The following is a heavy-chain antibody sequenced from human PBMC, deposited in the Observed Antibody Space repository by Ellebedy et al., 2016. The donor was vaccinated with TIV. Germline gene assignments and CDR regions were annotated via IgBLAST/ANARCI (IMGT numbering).Heavy chain of an antibody. D-gene: IGHD3-10*01. J-gene: IGHJ4*02. V-gene: IGHV4-34*01. Sequence: ESLKISCAASGFTFSRHWMHWIRQSPGKGLEWIGMISHRGSTFYNPSLKNRVTISLDTSENQFSLKLSHLTAADTAIYYCAREGVGSFIYGLAYWGQGNLVTVSS. CDR2: ISHRGST. CDR3: AREGVGSFIYGLAY. CDR1: GFTFSRHW.